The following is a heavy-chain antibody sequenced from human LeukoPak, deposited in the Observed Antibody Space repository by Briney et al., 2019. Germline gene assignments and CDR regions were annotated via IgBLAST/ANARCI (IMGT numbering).Heavy chain of an antibody. J-gene: IGHJ4*02. V-gene: IGHV3-30*04. CDR2: VSYDGSYK. CDR3: AKDRVFELWFEEASPYYFDY. CDR1: GFTFHNYA. Sequence: GGSLRLSCAASGFTFHNYALHWVRQAPGKGLEWVAVVSYDGSYKDYADSVKGRFTISRDNAKNSLYLQMNSLRAEDTAVYYCAKDRVFELWFEEASPYYFDYWGQGTLVTVSS. D-gene: IGHD3-10*01.